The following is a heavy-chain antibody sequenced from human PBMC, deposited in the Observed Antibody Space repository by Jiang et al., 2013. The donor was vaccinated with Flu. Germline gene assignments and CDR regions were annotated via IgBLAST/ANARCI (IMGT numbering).Heavy chain of an antibody. D-gene: IGHD6-19*01. V-gene: IGHV4-4*02. J-gene: IGHJ4*02. CDR1: GESISGDNW. CDR2: IHHSGNS. Sequence: VQLVESGPGLEKPSGTLSLTCAVSGESISGDNWWSWVRQSPGKGLEWIGEIHHSGNSNYNPSLKSRVTISVDKSKNQFSLKLTSVTAADTAVYYCVHHGWYALDYWGQGTLVTVSS. CDR3: VHHGWYALDY.